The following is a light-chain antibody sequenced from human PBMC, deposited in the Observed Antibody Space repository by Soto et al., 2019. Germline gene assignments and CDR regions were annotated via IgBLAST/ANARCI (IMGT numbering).Light chain of an antibody. Sequence: DIQMTQSPSTLSASVEDRVTITCLASQTISSWLAWDQQKPGKAPKLLIYKASTLKSGVPSRFSGSGSGTEFTLTISSLQPDDFATYYCQHYNSYSEAFGQGTKVDIK. CDR1: QTISSW. CDR2: KAS. V-gene: IGKV1-5*03. CDR3: QHYNSYSEA. J-gene: IGKJ1*01.